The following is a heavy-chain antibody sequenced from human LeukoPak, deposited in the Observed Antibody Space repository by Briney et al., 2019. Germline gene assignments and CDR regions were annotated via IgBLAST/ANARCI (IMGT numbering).Heavy chain of an antibody. CDR3: ALVLRFHDAFDI. V-gene: IGHV4-59*02. CDR2: IYYSGST. Sequence: SETLSLTCTVSGGSVSGYYWSWIRQPPGKGLEWIGYIYYSGSTNYNPSLKSRVTISVDTSKNQFSLKLSSVTAADTAVYYCALVLRFHDAFDIWGQGTMVTVSS. CDR1: GGSVSGYY. J-gene: IGHJ3*02. D-gene: IGHD3-3*01.